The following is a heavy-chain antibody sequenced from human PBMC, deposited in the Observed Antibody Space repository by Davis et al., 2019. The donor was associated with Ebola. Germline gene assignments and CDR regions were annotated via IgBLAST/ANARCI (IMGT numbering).Heavy chain of an antibody. V-gene: IGHV1-2*06. CDR2: INPNSGGT. J-gene: IGHJ4*02. CDR3: ARDSSGVVGANDFDY. D-gene: IGHD1-26*01. Sequence: ASVKVSCKASGYTFTSYAMHWVRQAPGQGLEWMGRINPNSGGTNYARKFQGRVTMTRITSINTAYMELSSLRSEDTAVYFCARDSSGVVGANDFDYWGQGTLVTVSS. CDR1: GYTFTSYA.